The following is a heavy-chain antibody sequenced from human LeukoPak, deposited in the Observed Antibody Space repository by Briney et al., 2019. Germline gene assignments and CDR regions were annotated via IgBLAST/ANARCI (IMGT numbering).Heavy chain of an antibody. CDR2: ICGSSSYI. J-gene: IGHJ6*02. Sequence: GGSLRLSCEASGFTFSDYSMNWVRQAPGKGLEWVSAICGSSSYIHYPDSAKARFTISRDNAKNSLYLQMSNLRAEDTAVYFCARGGGLDVWGQGATVTVSS. CDR1: GFTFSDYS. D-gene: IGHD3-16*01. V-gene: IGHV3-21*04. CDR3: ARGGGLDV.